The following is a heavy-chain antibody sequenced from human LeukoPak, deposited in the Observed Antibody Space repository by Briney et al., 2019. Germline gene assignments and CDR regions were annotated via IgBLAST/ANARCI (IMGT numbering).Heavy chain of an antibody. V-gene: IGHV5-51*01. CDR2: IHPGDSDT. CDR3: ARHQDYDYVWGSYRLHYFDY. J-gene: IGHJ4*02. CDR1: GYSFTSYW. Sequence: GESLKISCKGSGYSFTSYWIGWVRQMPGKGLEWMGIIHPGDSDTRYSPSFQGQVTISADKSISTAYLQWSSLKASDTAMYYCARHQDYDYVWGSYRLHYFDYWGQGTLVTVSS. D-gene: IGHD3-16*02.